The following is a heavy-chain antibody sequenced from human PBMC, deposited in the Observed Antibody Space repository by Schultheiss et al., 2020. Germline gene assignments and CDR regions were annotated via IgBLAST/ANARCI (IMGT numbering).Heavy chain of an antibody. V-gene: IGHV4-61*08. D-gene: IGHD3-22*01. J-gene: IGHJ4*02. CDR2: IYYSGST. Sequence: SETLSLTCTVSGGSISSGGYYWSWIRQHPGKGLEWIGYIYYSGSTNYNPSLKSRVTISVDTSKNQFSLKLSSVTAADTAVYYCGAGYYDSSGYLDYWGQGTLVNGSS. CDR3: GAGYYDSSGYLDY. CDR1: GGSISSGGYY.